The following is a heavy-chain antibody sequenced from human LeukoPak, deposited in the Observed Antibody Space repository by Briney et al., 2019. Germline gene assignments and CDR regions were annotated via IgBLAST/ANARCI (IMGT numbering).Heavy chain of an antibody. V-gene: IGHV4-59*01. CDR2: IYYSGST. J-gene: IGHJ4*02. Sequence: SETLSLTCTVSSGSISSYYWSWIRQPPGKGLEWIGYIYYSGSTNYNPSLKSRVTISVDTSKNQFSLKLSSVTAADTAVYYCARVGSSSDRFDYWGQGTLVTVSS. CDR1: SGSISSYY. D-gene: IGHD6-6*01. CDR3: ARVGSSSDRFDY.